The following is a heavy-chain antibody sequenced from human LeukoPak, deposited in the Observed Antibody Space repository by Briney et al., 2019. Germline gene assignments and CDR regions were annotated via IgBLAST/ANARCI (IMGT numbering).Heavy chain of an antibody. CDR3: ARVRYSSGWDYYYYMDV. CDR1: GFTFSSYS. D-gene: IGHD6-19*01. CDR2: ISSSSSYI. Sequence: GGSLRLSCAASGFTFSSYSMNWVRQAPGKGLEWVSSISSSSSYIYYADSVKGRFTISRDNAKNSLYLQMNSLRAEDTAVYYCARVRYSSGWDYYYYMDVWGKGTTVTISS. J-gene: IGHJ6*03. V-gene: IGHV3-21*01.